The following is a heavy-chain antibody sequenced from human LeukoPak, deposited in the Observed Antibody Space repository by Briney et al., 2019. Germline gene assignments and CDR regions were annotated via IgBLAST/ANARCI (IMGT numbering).Heavy chain of an antibody. V-gene: IGHV3-11*01. Sequence: PGGSLRLSCAASGFTFSDYYMTWIRQAPGKGLEWVSYISSSGSTIYYADSVKGRFTISRDNAKNSLYLQMNSLRAEDTAVYYCARAPFLAYCGGDCYSRPYWGQGTLVTVSS. D-gene: IGHD2-21*02. CDR2: ISSSGSTI. CDR3: ARAPFLAYCGGDCYSRPY. J-gene: IGHJ4*02. CDR1: GFTFSDYY.